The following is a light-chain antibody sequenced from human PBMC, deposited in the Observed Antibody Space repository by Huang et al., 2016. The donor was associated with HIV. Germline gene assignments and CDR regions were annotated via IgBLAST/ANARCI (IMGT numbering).Light chain of an antibody. CDR1: QSISNY. V-gene: IGKV3-11*01. J-gene: IGKJ3*01. Sequence: DIVLTQSPATLSLSPRERATLSCRASQSISNYLAWYQQKPGQAPRLLIYDSSNSATGIPARFSGSGSGTDFSLTISSLEPEDFAVYYCQQRSNWPAGTFGPGTKVDIK. CDR2: DSS. CDR3: QQRSNWPAGT.